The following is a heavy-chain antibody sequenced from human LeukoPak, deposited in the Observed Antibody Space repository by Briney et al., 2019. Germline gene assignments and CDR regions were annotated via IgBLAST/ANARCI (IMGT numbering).Heavy chain of an antibody. CDR3: AKRFRGVHDAFDI. V-gene: IGHV3-23*01. CDR1: GFTFRSYA. Sequence: GGSLRLSCAASGFTFRSYAMSWVRQGPGKGLGWVSAISGSGGSTYYADPAKGRFTISRDNSKTTLYLQMNSLRAEDTAVYYCAKRFRGVHDAFDIWGQGTMVTVSS. CDR2: ISGSGGST. D-gene: IGHD3-10*01. J-gene: IGHJ3*02.